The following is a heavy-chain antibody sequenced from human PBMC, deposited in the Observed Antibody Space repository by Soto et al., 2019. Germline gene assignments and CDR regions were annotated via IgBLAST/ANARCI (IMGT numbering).Heavy chain of an antibody. J-gene: IGHJ4*02. CDR3: ARGQEVGAHFFDS. D-gene: IGHD2-15*01. Sequence: GGSLRLSCEASGFTFSGFDMHWVRQPTGKGLEWVSTIGTAGDTYYAVSVKGRFTISRDNAKNSLSLQMNSLRAGDTAVYFCARGQEVGAHFFDSWGQGTQVTVSA. V-gene: IGHV3-13*01. CDR1: GFTFSGFD. CDR2: IGTAGDT.